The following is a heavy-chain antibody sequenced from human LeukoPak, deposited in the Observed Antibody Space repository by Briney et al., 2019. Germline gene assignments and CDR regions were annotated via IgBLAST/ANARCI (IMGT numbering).Heavy chain of an antibody. J-gene: IGHJ4*02. V-gene: IGHV3-9*01. D-gene: IGHD3-9*01. Sequence: GGSLRLPCAASGFPLDELDMHWVPQAPGKGLEWVSGISWNSGSIGYADSVKGRFTISRDNAKNSLYLQMNSLRAEDTALYYCAKAPYDILTASDFDYWGQGTLVTVSS. CDR1: GFPLDELD. CDR3: AKAPYDILTASDFDY. CDR2: ISWNSGSI.